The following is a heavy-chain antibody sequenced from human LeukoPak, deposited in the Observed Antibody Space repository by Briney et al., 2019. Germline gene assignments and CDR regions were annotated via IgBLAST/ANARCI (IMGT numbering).Heavy chain of an antibody. CDR1: GGSISSGGYS. J-gene: IGHJ4*02. V-gene: IGHV4-30-2*01. CDR3: ARGGTKDDFDY. Sequence: KPSQTLSLTCAVSGGSISSGGYSWSWIRQPPGKGLEWIGYIYHSGSTYYNPSLKSRVTISVDRSKNQFSLKLSSVTAADTAVYYCARGGTKDDFDYWGQGTLVTVSS. CDR2: IYHSGST. D-gene: IGHD2-2*01.